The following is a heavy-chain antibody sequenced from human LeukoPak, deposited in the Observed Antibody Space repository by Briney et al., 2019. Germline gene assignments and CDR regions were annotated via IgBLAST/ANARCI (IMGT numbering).Heavy chain of an antibody. V-gene: IGHV4-30-2*01. D-gene: IGHD2-21*02. J-gene: IGHJ4*02. CDR3: ARASDCGGDCYYFDY. CDR1: GGSISSGGYS. CDR2: IYHSGST. Sequence: SETLSLTCAVSGGSISSGGYSWSWIRQPPGKGLEWIGYIYHSGSTYYNPSLKSRVTISVDRSKNQFSLKLSSVTAADTAVYYCARASDCGGDCYYFDYWGQGTLVTVSS.